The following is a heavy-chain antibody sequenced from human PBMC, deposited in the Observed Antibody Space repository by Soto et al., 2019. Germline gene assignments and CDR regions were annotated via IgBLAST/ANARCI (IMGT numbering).Heavy chain of an antibody. J-gene: IGHJ4*02. Sequence: GGSLRLSCAASGFTFSSYAMSWVRQAPGKGREWVSAISGSGGSTYYADSVKGRFTISRDNSKNTLYLQMNSLRAEDTAVYYSAKSPYIAARPTYFDYWGQGTLVTVSS. CDR1: GFTFSSYA. D-gene: IGHD6-6*01. CDR2: ISGSGGST. V-gene: IGHV3-23*01. CDR3: AKSPYIAARPTYFDY.